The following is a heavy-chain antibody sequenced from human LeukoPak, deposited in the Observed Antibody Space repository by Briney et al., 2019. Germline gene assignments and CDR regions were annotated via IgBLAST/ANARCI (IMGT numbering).Heavy chain of an antibody. CDR3: AKDLGGSSSWYFDY. D-gene: IGHD6-13*01. J-gene: IGHJ4*02. CDR2: ISSSSSYI. CDR1: GFTFSSYS. Sequence: GGSLRLSCAASGFTFSSYSMNWVRQAPGKGLEWVSSISSSSSYIYYADSVKGRFTISRDNAKNSLYLQMNSLRAEDTAVYYCAKDLGGSSSWYFDYWGQGTLVTVSS. V-gene: IGHV3-21*01.